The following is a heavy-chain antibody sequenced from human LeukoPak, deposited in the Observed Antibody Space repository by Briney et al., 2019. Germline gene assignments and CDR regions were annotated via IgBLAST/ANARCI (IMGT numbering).Heavy chain of an antibody. Sequence: GESLKISCKGSGYSFTSYWIGWVRQMPGKALEWMGIIYPGDSDTRYSPSFQGQVTISADKSISTAYLQWSSLKASDTAMYYCARRTMVRGGNYYYYMDVWGKGTTVTVSS. V-gene: IGHV5-51*01. D-gene: IGHD3-10*01. CDR1: GYSFTSYW. CDR2: IYPGDSDT. J-gene: IGHJ6*03. CDR3: ARRTMVRGGNYYYYMDV.